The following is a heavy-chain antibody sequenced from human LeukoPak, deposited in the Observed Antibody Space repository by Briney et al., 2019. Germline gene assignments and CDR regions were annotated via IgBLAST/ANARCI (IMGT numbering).Heavy chain of an antibody. V-gene: IGHV4-30-4*08. CDR3: ARAFEYSSSPFDY. CDR1: GGSISSRDYY. J-gene: IGHJ4*02. Sequence: SQTLSLTCTVSGGSISSRDYYWSWIRQPPGKGLEWIGYIYYSGSTYYNPSLKSRVTKSVDTSKNQFSLKLSSVTAADTAVYYCARAFEYSSSPFDYWGQGTLVTVSS. D-gene: IGHD6-6*01. CDR2: IYYSGST.